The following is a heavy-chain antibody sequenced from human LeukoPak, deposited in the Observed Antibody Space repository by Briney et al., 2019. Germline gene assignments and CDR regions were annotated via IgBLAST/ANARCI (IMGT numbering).Heavy chain of an antibody. CDR1: GFTFSRFV. D-gene: IGHD2-2*01. V-gene: IGHV3-23*01. Sequence: PGGSLRLSCAASGFTFSRFVMNWVRQAPGKGLVWVSVISGGGGSTYYADSVKGRFTITRDNSKNTLFLQMSSLRAEDTAVYYCAKGGYCSSTSCYVGWFDPWGQGTLVTVSS. CDR3: AKGGYCSSTSCYVGWFDP. J-gene: IGHJ5*02. CDR2: ISGGGGST.